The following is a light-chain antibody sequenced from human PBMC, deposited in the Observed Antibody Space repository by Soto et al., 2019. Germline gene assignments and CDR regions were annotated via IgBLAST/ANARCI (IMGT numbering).Light chain of an antibody. CDR1: QSISTW. Sequence: DIPMTQSPSTLSASVGDRVTITCRASQSISTWLAWYQQKPGKAPKLLIYKASNLEAGVPSRFSGSGSGTEFTITISSLQPDDFATYYCQQYNTYPLTFGGGTTVEIK. CDR2: KAS. CDR3: QQYNTYPLT. J-gene: IGKJ4*01. V-gene: IGKV1-5*03.